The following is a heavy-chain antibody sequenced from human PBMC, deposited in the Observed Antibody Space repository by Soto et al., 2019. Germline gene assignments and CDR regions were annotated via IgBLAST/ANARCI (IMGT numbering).Heavy chain of an antibody. CDR3: ARALITICGVVNGMDV. CDR1: GGSISSGGYY. CDR2: IYYSGST. Sequence: SETLSLTCTVSGGSISSGGYYWSWIRQHPGKGLEWIGYIYYSGSTYYNPSLKSRVTISVGTSKNQFSLKLSSVTAADTAVYYCARALITICGVVNGMDVWGQGTTVTVSS. V-gene: IGHV4-31*03. J-gene: IGHJ6*02. D-gene: IGHD3-3*01.